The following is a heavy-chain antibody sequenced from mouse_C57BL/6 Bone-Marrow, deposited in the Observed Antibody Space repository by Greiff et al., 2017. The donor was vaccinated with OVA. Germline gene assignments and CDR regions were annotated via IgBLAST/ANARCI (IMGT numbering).Heavy chain of an antibody. J-gene: IGHJ1*03. CDR3: ARLGDGHDGYYWYFDV. Sequence: EVQGVESGGGLVQPGESLKLSCESNEYEFPSHDMSWVRKTPEKRLELVAAINSDGGSTYYPDTMERRFIISRDNTKKTLYLQMSSLRSEDTALYYCARLGDGHDGYYWYFDVWGTGTTVTVSS. V-gene: IGHV5-2*01. D-gene: IGHD2-3*01. CDR1: EYEFPSHD. CDR2: INSDGGST.